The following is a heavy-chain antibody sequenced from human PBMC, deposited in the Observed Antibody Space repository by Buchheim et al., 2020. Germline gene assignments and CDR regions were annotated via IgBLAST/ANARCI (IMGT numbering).Heavy chain of an antibody. D-gene: IGHD6-13*01. CDR3: ARGRSWSSSWYSNYGMDV. CDR2: ISSSSSYI. V-gene: IGHV3-21*01. Sequence: EVQLVESGGGLVKPGGSLRLSCAASGFTFSSYSMNWVRQAPGKGLEWVSSISSSSSYIYYADSVKGRFTISRDNAKNSLYLQMNSLRAEDTAVYYCARGRSWSSSWYSNYGMDVWGQGTT. CDR1: GFTFSSYS. J-gene: IGHJ6*02.